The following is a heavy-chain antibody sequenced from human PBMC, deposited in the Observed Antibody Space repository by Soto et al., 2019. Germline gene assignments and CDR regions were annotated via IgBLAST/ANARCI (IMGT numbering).Heavy chain of an antibody. CDR2: IYHSGST. V-gene: IGHV4-30-2*01. D-gene: IGHD3-3*02. J-gene: IGHJ5*02. CDR1: GGSISSGGYS. Sequence: NPSETLSLTCTVSGGSISSGGYSWSWIRQPPGKGLEWIGYIYHSGSTYYNPSLKSRVTISVDRSKNQFSLKLSSVTAADTAVYYCARGPPFLPWGQGTLVTVSS. CDR3: ARGPPFLP.